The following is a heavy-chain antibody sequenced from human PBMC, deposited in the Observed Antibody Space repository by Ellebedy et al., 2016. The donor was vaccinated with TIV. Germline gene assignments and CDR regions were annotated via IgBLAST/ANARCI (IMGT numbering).Heavy chain of an antibody. CDR2: ISYDGSNK. Sequence: GGSLRLXXAASGFTFSSYAMHWVRQAPGKGLEWVAVISYDGSNKYYADSVKGRFTISRDNSKNTLYLQMNSLRAEDTAVYYCARDWGDIVVVVAATPVRFDPWGQGTLVTVSS. J-gene: IGHJ5*02. V-gene: IGHV3-30-3*01. CDR3: ARDWGDIVVVVAATPVRFDP. CDR1: GFTFSSYA. D-gene: IGHD2-15*01.